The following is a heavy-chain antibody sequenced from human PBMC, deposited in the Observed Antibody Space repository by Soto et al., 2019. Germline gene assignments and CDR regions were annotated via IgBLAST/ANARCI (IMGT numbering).Heavy chain of an antibody. V-gene: IGHV3-33*01. CDR2: IWYDGSNK. Sequence: QVQLVESGGGVVQPGRSLRLSCAASGFTFSSYGMHWVRQAPGKGLEWVAVIWYDGSNKYYADSVKGRFTISRDNSKNTLYLQMNSLRAEDTAVYYCARGGTTVTADDAFDIWGQGTMVTVSS. D-gene: IGHD4-17*01. CDR3: ARGGTTVTADDAFDI. J-gene: IGHJ3*02. CDR1: GFTFSSYG.